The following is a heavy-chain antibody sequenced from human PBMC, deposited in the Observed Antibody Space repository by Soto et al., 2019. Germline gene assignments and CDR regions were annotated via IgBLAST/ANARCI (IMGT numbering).Heavy chain of an antibody. V-gene: IGHV1-2*02. CDR3: ARDLEKGGGSAGFDY. Sequence: ASVKVSCKASGYTFTVYYMHWVRQAPGQGLEWMGWINPKSGGTMYPQKFQGRVTMTWDTSISTAYMALTRLRSDDTAVYYCARDLEKGGGSAGFDYWGQGTLVIVSA. CDR2: INPKSGGT. CDR1: GYTFTVYY. D-gene: IGHD1-26*01. J-gene: IGHJ4*02.